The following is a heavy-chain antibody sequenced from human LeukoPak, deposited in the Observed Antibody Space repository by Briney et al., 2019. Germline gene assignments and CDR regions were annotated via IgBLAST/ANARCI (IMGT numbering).Heavy chain of an antibody. J-gene: IGHJ4*02. CDR3: ARNAAVTSYYYFDY. V-gene: IGHV3-48*01. D-gene: IGHD4-17*01. Sequence: GGSLRLSCEVSEFALERYTMSWVRQAPGKGLEWVSYMSSSSSTIYYADSVKGRFTISRDNAKNSLYLQMNSLRAEDTAVYYCARNAAVTSYYYFDYWGQGSLVTVSS. CDR1: EFALERYT. CDR2: MSSSSSTI.